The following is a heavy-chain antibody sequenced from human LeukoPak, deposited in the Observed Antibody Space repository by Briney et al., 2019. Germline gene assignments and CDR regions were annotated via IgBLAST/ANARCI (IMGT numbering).Heavy chain of an antibody. CDR3: VSSWYYYNTFDY. V-gene: IGHV3-53*01. Sequence: GGSLRLSCAASGFAVSSSYMSWVRQAPGKGLEWVSVIYIGGSTYYADSVKRRFTISRDNAKNTLYLQMNSLRAEDTAVYYCVSSWYYYNTFDYWGQGTLVTVSS. CDR2: IYIGGST. D-gene: IGHD6-13*01. CDR1: GFAVSSSY. J-gene: IGHJ4*02.